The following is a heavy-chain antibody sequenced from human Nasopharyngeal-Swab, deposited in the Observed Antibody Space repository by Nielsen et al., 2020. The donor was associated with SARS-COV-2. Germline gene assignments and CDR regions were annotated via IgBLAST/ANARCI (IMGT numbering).Heavy chain of an antibody. CDR1: GFTFSNYW. J-gene: IGHJ4*02. V-gene: IGHV3-7*01. Sequence: GGSLRLSCAASGFTFSNYWMSWVRQAPGKGLEWVANIKQDGSEKNYVDSVKGRFTISRDNAKNSLYLQMNSLRAEDTAVYYCARGDTDLVTIRDYWGQGTLVTVSS. CDR2: IKQDGSEK. CDR3: ARGDTDLVTIRDY. D-gene: IGHD5-18*01.